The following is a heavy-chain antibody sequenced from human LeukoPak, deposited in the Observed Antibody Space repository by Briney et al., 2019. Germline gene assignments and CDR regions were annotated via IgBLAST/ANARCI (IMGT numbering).Heavy chain of an antibody. CDR1: GYSISSSNW. D-gene: IGHD3-22*01. V-gene: IGHV4-28*03. Sequence: SETLSLTCAVSGYSISSSNWWGWIRQPPGKGLEWIGYIYYSGSTNYNPSLKSRVTISVDTSKNQFSLKLSSVTAADTAVYYCARDRYYYDSSGYSDAFDIWGQGTMVTVSS. CDR3: ARDRYYYDSSGYSDAFDI. J-gene: IGHJ3*02. CDR2: IYYSGST.